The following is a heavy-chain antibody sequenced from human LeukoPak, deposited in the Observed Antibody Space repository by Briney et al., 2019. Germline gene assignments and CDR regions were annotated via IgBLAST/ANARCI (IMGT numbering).Heavy chain of an antibody. J-gene: IGHJ6*02. D-gene: IGHD3-22*01. V-gene: IGHV1-18*01. Sequence: ASVTVSCTASGYTFTIYGISWVRQAPGQGLEWMGWISAYNGNTNYAQKLQGRVTMTTDTSTSTAYMELRSLRSDDTAVYYCARVPSGFYYYYGMDVWGQGTTVTVSS. CDR3: ARVPSGFYYYYGMDV. CDR2: ISAYNGNT. CDR1: GYTFTIYG.